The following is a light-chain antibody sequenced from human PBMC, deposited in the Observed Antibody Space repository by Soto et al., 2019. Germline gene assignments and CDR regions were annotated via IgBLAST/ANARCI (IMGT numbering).Light chain of an antibody. V-gene: IGLV4-69*01. J-gene: IGLJ3*02. CDR3: QTWGTGTWG. Sequence: QPVLTQSPSASASLGASVKLTCTLSSGHSSYAIAWHQQQPEKGPRYLMKLNSDGSHNKGDGIPDRFSGSSSGAERFLTISSLQSEDEADYYCQTWGTGTWGFGGGTKLTVV. CDR1: SGHSSYA. CDR2: LNSDGSH.